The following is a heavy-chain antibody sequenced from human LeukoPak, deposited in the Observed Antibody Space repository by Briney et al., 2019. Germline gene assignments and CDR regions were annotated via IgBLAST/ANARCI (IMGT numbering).Heavy chain of an antibody. CDR2: MYYSGNS. CDR3: ARSQSQSGSYRYYFTY. J-gene: IGHJ4*02. Sequence: KTSETLSLTCSVSGVSVGSAGYYWTWIRQPPGQGLEWIGYMYYSGNSNYNPFLKSRVTMSLDPSKNRFSLKLSSVTAADTAVYYCARSQSQSGSYRYYFTYWGQGTLVTVSS. V-gene: IGHV4-61*08. D-gene: IGHD1-26*01. CDR1: GVSVGSAGYY.